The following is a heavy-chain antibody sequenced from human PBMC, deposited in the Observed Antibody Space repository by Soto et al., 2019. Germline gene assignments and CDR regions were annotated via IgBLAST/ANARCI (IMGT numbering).Heavy chain of an antibody. CDR2: ISGSGGST. CDR1: GFTFSSYA. D-gene: IGHD4-17*01. CDR3: AKVNDYGDYVPYYYGMDV. J-gene: IGHJ6*02. V-gene: IGHV3-23*01. Sequence: PGGSLRLSCAASGFTFSSYAMSWVRQAPGKGLEWVSAISGSGGSTYYADSVKGRFTISRDNSKNTLYLQMNGLRAEDTAVYYCAKVNDYGDYVPYYYGMDVWGQGTTVTVSS.